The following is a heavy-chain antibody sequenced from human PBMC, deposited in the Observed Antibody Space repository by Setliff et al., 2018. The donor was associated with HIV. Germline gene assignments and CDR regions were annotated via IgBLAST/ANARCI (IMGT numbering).Heavy chain of an antibody. J-gene: IGHJ3*01. Sequence: ESGPTLVNPTETLTLTCTVSGFSLSNARMGVSWIRQPPGKALEWLAHIFSNDEELYSTSLENRLTISQDTSKSQVVLTMTNMDPVDTATYYCARITYRGNYGDAFDFWGQGTMVTVSS. CDR3: ARITYRGNYGDAFDF. V-gene: IGHV2-26*01. CDR1: GFSLSNARMG. D-gene: IGHD1-26*01. CDR2: IFSNDEE.